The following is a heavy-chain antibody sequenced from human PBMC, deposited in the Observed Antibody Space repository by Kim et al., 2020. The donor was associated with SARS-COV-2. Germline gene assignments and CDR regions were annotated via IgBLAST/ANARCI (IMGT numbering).Heavy chain of an antibody. D-gene: IGHD6-13*01. CDR3: ARESHSSSWYAATDY. V-gene: IGHV3-74*01. CDR1: GFTFSSYW. J-gene: IGHJ4*02. Sequence: GGSLRLSCAASGFTFSSYWMHWVRQAPGKGLVWVSRINSDGSSTSYADSVKGRFTISRDNAKNTLYLQMNSLRAEDTAVYYCARESHSSSWYAATDYWGQGTLVTVSS. CDR2: INSDGSST.